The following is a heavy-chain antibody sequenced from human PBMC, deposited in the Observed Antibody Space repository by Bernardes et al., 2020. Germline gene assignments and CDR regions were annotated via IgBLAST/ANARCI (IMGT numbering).Heavy chain of an antibody. J-gene: IGHJ4*02. D-gene: IGHD3-10*01. CDR2: IYYSGST. Sequence: TLSLTCTVSGGSISNSYWSWIRQPPGKGLEWIGHIYYSGSTNYNPSLKSRVTISLDTSQSQFSLKLTSVTAADTAVYYCARFTGTGASGSYTFDYWGQGTLVTVSS. V-gene: IGHV4-59*01. CDR3: ARFTGTGASGSYTFDY. CDR1: GGSISNSY.